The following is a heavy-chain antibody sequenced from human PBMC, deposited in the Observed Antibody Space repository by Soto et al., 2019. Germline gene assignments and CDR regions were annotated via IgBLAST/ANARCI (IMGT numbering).Heavy chain of an antibody. D-gene: IGHD3-22*01. CDR1: GFTFSSYS. Sequence: GSLRLSCAASGFTFSSYSMNWVRQAPGKGLEWVSYISSSSSTIYYADSVKGRFTISRDNAKNSLYLQMNSLRDEDTAVYYCAREQYYYDSSGYTYWGQGTLVTVS. J-gene: IGHJ4*02. V-gene: IGHV3-48*02. CDR3: AREQYYYDSSGYTY. CDR2: ISSSSSTI.